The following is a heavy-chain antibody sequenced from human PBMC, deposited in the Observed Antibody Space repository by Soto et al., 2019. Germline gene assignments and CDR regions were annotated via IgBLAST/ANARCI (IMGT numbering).Heavy chain of an antibody. V-gene: IGHV3-74*01. D-gene: IGHD2-15*01. CDR2: INSDGSST. J-gene: IGHJ4*02. Sequence: EVQLVESGGGLVQPGGSLRLSCAASGFTFSSYWMHWVRQAPGKGLVWVSRINSDGSSTSYADSVKGRFTISRDNAKNTLYLQMKSLRAEDTAVYYCVRTSLVVAAATREDSWGQGTLVTVSS. CDR1: GFTFSSYW. CDR3: VRTSLVVAAATREDS.